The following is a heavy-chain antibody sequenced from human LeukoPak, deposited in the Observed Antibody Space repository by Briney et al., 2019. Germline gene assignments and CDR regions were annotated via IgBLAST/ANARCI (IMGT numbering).Heavy chain of an antibody. D-gene: IGHD3-10*01. CDR3: ARGLVRGGENIYYYYGMDV. V-gene: IGHV4-4*07. Sequence: PSETLSLTCTVSGGSISIYYWSWIRQPAGKGLEWIGRIYTSGSTNYNPSLKSRVTMSVDTSKNQFSLKLSSVTAADTAVYYCARGLVRGGENIYYYYGMDVWGQGTTVTVSS. J-gene: IGHJ6*02. CDR1: GGSISIYY. CDR2: IYTSGST.